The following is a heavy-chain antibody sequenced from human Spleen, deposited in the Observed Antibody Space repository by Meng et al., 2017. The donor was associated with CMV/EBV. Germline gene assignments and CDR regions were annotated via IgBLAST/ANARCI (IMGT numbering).Heavy chain of an antibody. CDR2: ISAYNGNT. J-gene: IGHJ4*02. CDR3: ARGDDDSSGYYYV. CDR1: GYTFTSYG. Sequence: ASVKVSCKASGYTFTSYGISWVRQAPGQGLEWMGWISAYNGNTNYAQKFQGRVTITADKSTSTAYMELSSLRSEDTAVYYCARGDDDSSGYYYVWGQGTLVTVSS. V-gene: IGHV1-18*01. D-gene: IGHD3-22*01.